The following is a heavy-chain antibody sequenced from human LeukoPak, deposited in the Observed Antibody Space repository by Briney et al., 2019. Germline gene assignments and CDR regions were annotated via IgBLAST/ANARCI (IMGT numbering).Heavy chain of an antibody. Sequence: ASVKVSCKTSGYTFTGSGISWVRQAPGQGLEWMGWISGYNSNTFYAQKFQGRVTMTTDTSTGSGYMELRSLRSDDTAVYYCARGTTATIPHYLDQWGQGTLVVVSS. CDR1: GYTFTGSG. CDR2: ISGYNSNT. CDR3: ARGTTATIPHYLDQ. V-gene: IGHV1-18*01. J-gene: IGHJ4*02. D-gene: IGHD5-24*01.